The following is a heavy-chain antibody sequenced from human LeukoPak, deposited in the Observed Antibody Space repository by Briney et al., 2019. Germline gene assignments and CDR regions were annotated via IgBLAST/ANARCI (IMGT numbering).Heavy chain of an antibody. Sequence: SETLSLTCTVSGGSISGYYWTWIRQPPGQGLEWIAYTHSNGYTNYNPSLRSRVTISVDPSKNQLSLTVTPVTAADTAIYYCAQRQGPMSGTYDYFDPWGQGALVTVSS. V-gene: IGHV4-4*09. CDR3: AQRQGPMSGTYDYFDP. CDR1: GGSISGYY. D-gene: IGHD1-26*01. CDR2: THSNGYT. J-gene: IGHJ5*02.